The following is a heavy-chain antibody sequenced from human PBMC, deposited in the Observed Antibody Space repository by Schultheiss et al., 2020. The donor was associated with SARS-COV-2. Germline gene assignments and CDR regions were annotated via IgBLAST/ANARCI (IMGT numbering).Heavy chain of an antibody. D-gene: IGHD2-15*01. CDR1: GGSFSGYY. Sequence: SETLSLTCAVYGGSFSGYYWSWIRQPPGKGLEWIGEIYHSGSTNYNPPLKSRVTISADTSKNQFSLKLSSVTAADTAIYYCASTSDIVVAVATAWGQGTLVTVSS. CDR3: ASTSDIVVAVATA. CDR2: IYHSGST. J-gene: IGHJ1*01. V-gene: IGHV4-34*01.